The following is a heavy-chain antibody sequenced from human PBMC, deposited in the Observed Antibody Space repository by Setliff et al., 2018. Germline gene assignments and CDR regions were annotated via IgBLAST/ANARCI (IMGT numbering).Heavy chain of an antibody. CDR1: GFSFRTFS. J-gene: IGHJ4*02. Sequence: GGSLRLSCAASGFSFRTFSMHWVRQAPGKGLQWVSSVSGSGMTRDYTDSVKGRFTVSRDSSQNKIHLQMDSLRAEDTGKYFCARADSDSYYPYYFDFWGQGVLVTVSS. CDR3: ARADSDSYYPYYFDF. V-gene: IGHV3-48*01. D-gene: IGHD3-22*01. CDR2: VSGSGMTR.